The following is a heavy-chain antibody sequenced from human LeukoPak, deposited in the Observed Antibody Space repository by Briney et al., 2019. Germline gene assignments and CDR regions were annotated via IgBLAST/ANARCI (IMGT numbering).Heavy chain of an antibody. CDR3: ARVLSPGSAFDI. V-gene: IGHV1-2*02. CDR1: GYTFTGYY. Sequence: ASVKVSCKASGYTFTGYYMHWVRQAPGQGLGWMGWINPNSGGTNYAQKFQGRVTITADKSTSTAYMELSSLRSEDTAVYYCARVLSPGSAFDIWGQGTMVTVSS. CDR2: INPNSGGT. J-gene: IGHJ3*02.